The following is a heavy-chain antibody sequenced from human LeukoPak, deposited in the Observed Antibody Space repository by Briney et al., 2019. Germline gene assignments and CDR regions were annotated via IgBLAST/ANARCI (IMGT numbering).Heavy chain of an antibody. D-gene: IGHD4-17*01. CDR3: VGSYGDYVGDAFDI. CDR2: ISSNGGST. CDR1: GFTFSSYA. J-gene: IGHJ3*02. Sequence: PGGSLRLSCSASGFTFSSYAMHWVRQAPGKGLEYVSAISSNGGSTYYADSVKGRFTISRDNSKNTLYLQMSSLRAEDTAVYYCVGSYGDYVGDAFDIWGPGTIVTVSS. V-gene: IGHV3-64D*06.